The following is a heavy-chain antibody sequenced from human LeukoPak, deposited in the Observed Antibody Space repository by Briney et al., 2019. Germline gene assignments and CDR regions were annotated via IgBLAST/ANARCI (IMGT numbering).Heavy chain of an antibody. CDR2: ISYSGTT. D-gene: IGHD5-18*01. J-gene: IGHJ4*02. Sequence: SETLSLTCTVSGGSISSSSSDYYWGWGRQPPAKGLEWIGSISYSGTTNYNPSLKSRVTISADTSNNQFSLKLSSVTAADTAVYYCARHRHSHHYDYWGQGTLVTVSS. CDR1: GGSISSSSSDYY. V-gene: IGHV4-39*01. CDR3: ARHRHSHHYDY.